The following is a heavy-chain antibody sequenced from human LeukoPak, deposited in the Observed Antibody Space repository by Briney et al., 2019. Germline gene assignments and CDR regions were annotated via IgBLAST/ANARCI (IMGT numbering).Heavy chain of an antibody. Sequence: GGSLRLSCAASGFTFDDYGMSWVRQAPGKGLEWVSGINWNGGSTGYADSVKGRFTISRDNAKNSLYLQMNSLRAEDTALYYCARDPPTGYSSGWYFDYWGQGTLGTVSS. V-gene: IGHV3-20*04. CDR2: INWNGGST. J-gene: IGHJ4*02. D-gene: IGHD6-19*01. CDR3: ARDPPTGYSSGWYFDY. CDR1: GFTFDDYG.